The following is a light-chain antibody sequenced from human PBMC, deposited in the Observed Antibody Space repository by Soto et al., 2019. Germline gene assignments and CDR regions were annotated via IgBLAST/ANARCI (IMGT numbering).Light chain of an antibody. J-gene: IGKJ1*01. Sequence: DIQMTQSPSTLSASVGDRVTITCRASQSVSVWLAWYHQKPGKAPKLLIHDASSLESGDPSRFSGRRSGTEFTLTISSLQPDDFATYYCQQYNSGWTFGQGTKVEIK. CDR1: QSVSVW. CDR3: QQYNSGWT. V-gene: IGKV1-5*01. CDR2: DAS.